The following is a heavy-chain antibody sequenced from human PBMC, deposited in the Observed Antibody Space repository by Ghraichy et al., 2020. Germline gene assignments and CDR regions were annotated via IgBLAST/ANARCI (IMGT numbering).Heavy chain of an antibody. CDR1: GFTFNIYA. CDR3: AKSSSPRLRIFYGMDV. J-gene: IGHJ6*02. Sequence: GGSLRLSCAASGFTFNIYAMSWVRQAPGKGPEWVSSISYSGGSTYYADSVKGRFTISRDNSKNTLYLQMNSLRGEDTAVYYCAKSSSPRLRIFYGMDVWGQGTTVTVSS. D-gene: IGHD2-15*01. V-gene: IGHV3-23*01. CDR2: ISYSGGST.